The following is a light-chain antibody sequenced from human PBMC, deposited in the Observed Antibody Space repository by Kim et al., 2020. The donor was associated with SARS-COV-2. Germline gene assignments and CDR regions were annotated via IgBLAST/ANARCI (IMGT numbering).Light chain of an antibody. CDR1: SNDIGGYNY. CDR3: YSYTGSAWV. V-gene: IGLV2-8*01. J-gene: IGLJ3*02. Sequence: PGQSVTISCTGTSNDIGGYNYVSWYQHHPGKVPKLIIYEVTKRPSGVPDRFSASKSGNSASLTVSGLQAEDEADYYCYSYTGSAWVFGGGTKVTVL. CDR2: EVT.